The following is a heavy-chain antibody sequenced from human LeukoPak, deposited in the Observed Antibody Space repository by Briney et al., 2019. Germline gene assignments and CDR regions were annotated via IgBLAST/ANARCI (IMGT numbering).Heavy chain of an antibody. J-gene: IGHJ4*02. D-gene: IGHD3-10*01. CDR1: GGSLSDYY. CDR3: ARLGPGGHGEFDY. Sequence: PSETLSLTCTVSGGSLSDYYWTWVRQPPGKGLEWIGYIYYSGSTNYNPSLKSRVTILVDMSKTQFSLKLTSVTAADTAVYYCARLGPGGHGEFDYWGQGILATVSS. V-gene: IGHV4-59*01. CDR2: IYYSGST.